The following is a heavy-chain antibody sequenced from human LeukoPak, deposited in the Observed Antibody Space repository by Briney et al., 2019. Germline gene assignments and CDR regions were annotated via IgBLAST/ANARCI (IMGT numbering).Heavy chain of an antibody. CDR3: ARDVSDCSGGSCYSYFDY. Sequence: GASVKVSCKASGYTFTSYYMHWVRQAPGRGLEWVGIINPSGGNTSYAQKFQGRVTMTRDTSTSTVYMELSSLRSEDTAVYYCARDVSDCSGGSCYSYFDYWGQGTLVTVSS. J-gene: IGHJ4*02. CDR2: INPSGGNT. CDR1: GYTFTSYY. D-gene: IGHD2-15*01. V-gene: IGHV1-46*01.